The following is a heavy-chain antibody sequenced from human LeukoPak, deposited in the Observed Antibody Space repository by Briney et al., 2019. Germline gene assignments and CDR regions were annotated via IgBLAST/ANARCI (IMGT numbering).Heavy chain of an antibody. CDR1: GFTFSGYS. CDR3: ARVYYYDTTGGGY. CDR2: ISSSSSYI. Sequence: GGSLRLSCAASGFTFSGYSMNWVRQAPGKGLEWVSSISSSSSYIYYADSVKGRFTISRDNAKNSLYLQMNSLRAEDTAVYYCARVYYYDTTGGGYWGQGTLVTVSS. D-gene: IGHD3-22*01. J-gene: IGHJ4*02. V-gene: IGHV3-21*01.